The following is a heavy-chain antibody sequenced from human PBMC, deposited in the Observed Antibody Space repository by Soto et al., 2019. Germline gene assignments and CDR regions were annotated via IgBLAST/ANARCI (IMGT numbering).Heavy chain of an antibody. D-gene: IGHD1-7*01. J-gene: IGHJ6*02. CDR1: GFTFSSYA. CDR2: ISYGGSNK. Sequence: QVQLVESGGGVVQPGRSLRLSCAASGFTFSSYAMHWVRQAPGKGLEWVAVISYGGSNKYYADSVKGRFTISRDNSKNTLYLQMNSLRAEDTAVYYCARESKGTTQTSRGGMDVWGQGTTVTVSS. CDR3: ARESKGTTQTSRGGMDV. V-gene: IGHV3-30-3*01.